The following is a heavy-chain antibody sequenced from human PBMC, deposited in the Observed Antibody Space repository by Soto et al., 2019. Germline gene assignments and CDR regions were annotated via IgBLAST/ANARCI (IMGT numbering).Heavy chain of an antibody. V-gene: IGHV5-51*01. CDR1: GYSFTSYW. CDR2: IYPGDSDT. J-gene: IGHJ6*02. D-gene: IGHD3-10*01. CDR3: ARSALVRGVIGDYYYYGMDV. Sequence: GESLKISCKGSGYSFTSYWIGWVRQMPGKGLEWMGIIYPGDSDTRYSPSFQGQVTISADKSKNQFSLKLSSVTAADTAVYYCARSALVRGVIGDYYYYGMDVWGQGTTVTVSS.